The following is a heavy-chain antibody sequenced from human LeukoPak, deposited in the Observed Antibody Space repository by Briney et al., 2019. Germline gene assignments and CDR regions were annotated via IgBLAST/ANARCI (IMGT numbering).Heavy chain of an antibody. CDR3: ARSGFWSGYVDY. CDR1: GGTFSSYA. Sequence: SVKVSCKASGGTFSSYAISWVRQAPGQGLEWMGRIIPIFGTANYAQKFQGRVAITTDESTSTAYMELSSLRSEDTAVYYCARSGFWSGYVDYWGQGTLVTVSS. V-gene: IGHV1-69*05. CDR2: IIPIFGTA. J-gene: IGHJ4*02. D-gene: IGHD3-3*01.